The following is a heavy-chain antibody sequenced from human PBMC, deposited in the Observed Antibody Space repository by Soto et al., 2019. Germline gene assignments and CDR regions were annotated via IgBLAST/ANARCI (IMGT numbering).Heavy chain of an antibody. V-gene: IGHV4-34*01. Sequence: SETLSLTCAVYGGSFSGYYWSWIRQPPGKGLEWIGEINYSGITNYNPSLMSRVTISVDTSKNQFSLRLSSVTAADTAVYYCARGRGMNNWFDPWGQGTLVTVSS. J-gene: IGHJ5*02. CDR2: INYSGIT. CDR3: ARGRGMNNWFDP. CDR1: GGSFSGYY.